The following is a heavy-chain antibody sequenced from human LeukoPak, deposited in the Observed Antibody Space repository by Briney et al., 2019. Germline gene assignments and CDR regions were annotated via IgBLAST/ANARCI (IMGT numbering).Heavy chain of an antibody. D-gene: IGHD3-10*01. CDR1: GFPFDAYA. V-gene: IGHV3-43*02. CDR2: ISGDGSST. CDR3: ARDGPMAHFDF. J-gene: IGHJ4*02. Sequence: GGSLRLSCAVSGFPFDAYAMHWVRQTPGKGLEWVSLISGDGSSTYYADSVKGRFTISRDNSKNSLYLQLKSLRTEDTALYYCARDGPMAHFDFWGQGTLVTVSS.